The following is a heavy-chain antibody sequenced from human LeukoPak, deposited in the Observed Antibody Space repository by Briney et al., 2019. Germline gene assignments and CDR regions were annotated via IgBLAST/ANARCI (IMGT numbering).Heavy chain of an antibody. D-gene: IGHD6-6*01. J-gene: IGHJ5*02. CDR3: AKIGAAARRTPNPRWFDP. CDR1: GYTFTSYD. V-gene: IGHV1-8*01. CDR2: MNPNSGNT. Sequence: ASVKASCKASGYTFTSYDINWVRQATGQGLEWMGGMNPNSGNTGYAQKFQGRVSMTWNTSISTAYMELSSLKSEDTAVYYCAKIGAAARRTPNPRWFDPWGQGTLVTVSS.